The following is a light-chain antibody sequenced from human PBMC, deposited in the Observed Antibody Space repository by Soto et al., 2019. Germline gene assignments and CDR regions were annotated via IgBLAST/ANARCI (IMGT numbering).Light chain of an antibody. CDR3: SSYAGSTPYV. CDR2: EVS. Sequence: QSVLTQPPSASGSPGQSVTISCTGTSSDVGGYNYVSWYQQHPGKAPKLMIYEVSKRPSGVPDRFSGSKSGNTPSLTVSGLQAEDEADYYCSSYAGSTPYVFGTGTKVTVL. J-gene: IGLJ1*01. V-gene: IGLV2-8*01. CDR1: SSDVGGYNY.